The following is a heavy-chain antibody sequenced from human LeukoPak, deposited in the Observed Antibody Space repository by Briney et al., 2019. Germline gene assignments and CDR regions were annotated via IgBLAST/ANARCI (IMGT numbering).Heavy chain of an antibody. CDR3: ARADTGFLYDFWSGLQQNQFDY. D-gene: IGHD3-3*01. V-gene: IGHV3-30-3*01. CDR1: GFTFSNYA. CDR2: ISYDGSDK. J-gene: IGHJ4*02. Sequence: GGSLRLSCAASGFTFSNYAMHWVRQAPGKGLEWVAVISYDGSDKYYADSVKGRFTISRDDSKNTLYLQMNSLRAEDTAVYYCARADTGFLYDFWSGLQQNQFDYWGQGTLVTVSS.